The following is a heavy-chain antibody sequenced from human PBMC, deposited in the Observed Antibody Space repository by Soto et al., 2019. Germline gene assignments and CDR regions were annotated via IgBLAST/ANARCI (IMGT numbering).Heavy chain of an antibody. CDR3: AREAPLALDIRGGFDP. V-gene: IGHV1-2*04. J-gene: IGHJ5*02. D-gene: IGHD2-2*03. CDR1: GYTFTGYY. Sequence: AASVKVSCKASGYTFTGYYMHWVRQAPGQGLEWMGWINPNSGGTNYAQKFQGWVTMTRDTSISTAYMELSRLRSDDTAVYYCAREAPLALDIRGGFDPWGQGPLVTVSS. CDR2: INPNSGGT.